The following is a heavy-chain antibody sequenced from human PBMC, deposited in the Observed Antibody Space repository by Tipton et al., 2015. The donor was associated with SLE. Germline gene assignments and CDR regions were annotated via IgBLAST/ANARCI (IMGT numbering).Heavy chain of an antibody. D-gene: IGHD6-13*01. J-gene: IGHJ5*02. CDR2: INNDGSMT. V-gene: IGHV3-74*01. Sequence: GSLRLSCAASGFTFSSYWMHWVRRAPGKGLDWVSYINNDGSMTRYADSVKGRFTISRDNAKNTLYLQMTTLSVEDTAVYYCARDGETNSAWYHWPDPWGQGPLVTVSS. CDR1: GFTFSSYW. CDR3: ARDGETNSAWYHWPDP.